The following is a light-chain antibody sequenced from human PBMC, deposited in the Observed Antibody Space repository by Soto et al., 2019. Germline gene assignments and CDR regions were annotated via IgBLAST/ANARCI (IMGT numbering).Light chain of an antibody. Sequence: QSVLTQPPSVSGAPGQRVTISCTGTSSNIGAGYDVHWYQQVPGTAPKLLIYGNTNRPSGVPDRFSGSKSGTSASLAITGLQAEDEADYYCQSYDNGLSGSMVFGGGTKVTVL. J-gene: IGLJ2*01. V-gene: IGLV1-40*01. CDR3: QSYDNGLSGSMV. CDR1: SSNIGAGYD. CDR2: GNT.